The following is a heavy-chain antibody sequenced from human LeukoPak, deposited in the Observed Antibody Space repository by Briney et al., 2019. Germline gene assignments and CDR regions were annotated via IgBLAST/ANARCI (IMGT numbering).Heavy chain of an antibody. V-gene: IGHV4-59*01. Sequence: SETLSLTCTVSGGSISSYYWSWIRQPPRKGLEWIGYIYYSGSTNYNPSLKTRVTISVDTSKNQFSLKLSSVTAADTAVYYCARDRFLSREDYYYGMDVWGQGTTVTVSS. J-gene: IGHJ6*02. D-gene: IGHD3-3*01. CDR2: IYYSGST. CDR3: ARDRFLSREDYYYGMDV. CDR1: GGSISSYY.